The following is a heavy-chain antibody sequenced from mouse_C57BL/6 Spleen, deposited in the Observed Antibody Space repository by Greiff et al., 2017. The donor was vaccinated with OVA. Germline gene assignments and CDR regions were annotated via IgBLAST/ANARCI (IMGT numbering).Heavy chain of an antibody. CDR2: ISSGGSYT. CDR1: GFTFSSYG. Sequence: EVKLVESGGDLVKPGGSLKLSCAASGFTFSSYGMSWVRQTPDKRLEWVATISSGGSYTYYPDSVKGRFTISRDNAKNTLYLQMSSLKSEDTAMYYCARQGTYYYGSSSYWYFDVWGTGTTVTVSS. CDR3: ARQGTYYYGSSSYWYFDV. J-gene: IGHJ1*03. D-gene: IGHD1-1*01. V-gene: IGHV5-6*01.